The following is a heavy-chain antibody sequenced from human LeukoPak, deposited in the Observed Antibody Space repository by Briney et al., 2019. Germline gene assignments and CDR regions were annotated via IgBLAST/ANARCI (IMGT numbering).Heavy chain of an antibody. CDR3: AELGITMIGGV. Sequence: GGSLRLSCAASGFTFSINFMGWVRQTPGKGLEWVSVIYSVASTYYADSVKGRFTISRDNSKTTLYLQMNSVRAEDTAVYYCAELGITMIGGVWGKGTTVTISS. D-gene: IGHD3-10*02. CDR1: GFTFSINF. CDR2: IYSVAST. V-gene: IGHV3-53*01. J-gene: IGHJ6*04.